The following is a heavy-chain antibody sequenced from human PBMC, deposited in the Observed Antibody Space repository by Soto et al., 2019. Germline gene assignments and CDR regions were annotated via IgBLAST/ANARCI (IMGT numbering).Heavy chain of an antibody. J-gene: IGHJ4*02. Sequence: QVQVKESGPGLVKPSETLSLTCTVSGGSITDYSWSWIRQSAGKGLEWLGRISINGNSHYHPSLRSRVTMSIETSKNQCSLNLRSVTYSDTAVYYCARESGDNWTYEVDWGQGTLVTVSS. D-gene: IGHD1-7*01. CDR2: ISINGNS. CDR3: ARESGDNWTYEVD. CDR1: GGSITDYS. V-gene: IGHV4-4*07.